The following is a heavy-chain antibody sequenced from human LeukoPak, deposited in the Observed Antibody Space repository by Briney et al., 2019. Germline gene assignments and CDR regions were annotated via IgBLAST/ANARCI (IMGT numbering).Heavy chain of an antibody. J-gene: IGHJ6*03. V-gene: IGHV1-8*01. D-gene: IGHD5-18*01. CDR1: GYTFTSYD. CDR2: MNPNSGNT. CDR3: ARVGYGYSLNYHYYMDV. Sequence: ASVKVSCKASGYTFTSYDINWVRQATGQGLEWMGWMNPNSGNTGYAQKFQGRVTMTRNTSISTAYMELSSLRSEDTAVYYCARVGYGYSLNYHYYMDVWGKGTTVTISS.